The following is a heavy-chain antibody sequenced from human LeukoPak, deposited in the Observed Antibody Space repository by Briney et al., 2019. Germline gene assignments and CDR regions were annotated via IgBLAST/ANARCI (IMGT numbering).Heavy chain of an antibody. Sequence: PGRSLRLSCAASGFTFSSYVMHWVRQAPEKGLEWVSVIYSGGSTYYADSVKGRFTISRDNSKNTLYLQMNSLRAEDTAVYYCAREGVAYFDYWGQGTLVTVSS. CDR3: AREGVAYFDY. J-gene: IGHJ4*02. D-gene: IGHD3-3*01. CDR1: GFTFSSYV. CDR2: IYSGGST. V-gene: IGHV3-66*01.